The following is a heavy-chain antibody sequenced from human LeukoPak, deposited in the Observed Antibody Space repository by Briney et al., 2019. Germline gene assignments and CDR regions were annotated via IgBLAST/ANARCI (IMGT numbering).Heavy chain of an antibody. V-gene: IGHV3-23*01. CDR1: GCTFSSYA. J-gene: IGHJ4*02. Sequence: GGSLRLACVALGCTFSSYAMSWVRQALGKGLEWVSAISGSGGSTYYADSVKGRFTISRDNSKNTLYLQMNSPRAEDTAVYYCAKGLGVTGRPRGFDYWGQGTLVTVSS. CDR3: AKGLGVTGRPRGFDY. CDR2: ISGSGGST. D-gene: IGHD2-21*02.